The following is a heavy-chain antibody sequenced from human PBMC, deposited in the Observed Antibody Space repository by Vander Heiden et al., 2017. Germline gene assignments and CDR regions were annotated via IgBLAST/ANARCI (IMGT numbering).Heavy chain of an antibody. Sequence: EVQLLESGGGLVQPGGSLRLSCAASGSTFSSYAMSWVRQAPGKGLEWVSAISGSGGSTYYADSVKGRFTISRDNSKNTLYLQMNSLRAEDTAVYYCAKTGAARPDYYYGMDVWGQGTTVTVSS. CDR2: ISGSGGST. CDR3: AKTGAARPDYYYGMDV. V-gene: IGHV3-23*01. J-gene: IGHJ6*02. CDR1: GSTFSSYA. D-gene: IGHD6-6*01.